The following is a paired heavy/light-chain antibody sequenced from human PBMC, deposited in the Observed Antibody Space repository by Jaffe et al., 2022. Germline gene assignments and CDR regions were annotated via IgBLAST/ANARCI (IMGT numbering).Heavy chain of an antibody. V-gene: IGHV4-39*01. CDR1: GGSISSSSYY. J-gene: IGHJ4*02. CDR3: ASVNPGYCSGGSCYSADY. Sequence: QLQLQESGPGLVKPSETLSLTCTVSGGSISSSSYYWGWIRQPPGKGLEWIGSIYYSGSTYYNPSLKSRVTISVDTSKNQFSLKLSSVTAADTAVYYCASVNPGYCSGGSCYSADYWGQGTLVTVSS. D-gene: IGHD2-15*01. CDR2: IYYSGST.
Light chain of an antibody. CDR3: QQRSNWPSLT. V-gene: IGKV3-11*01. CDR2: DAS. J-gene: IGKJ4*01. Sequence: EIVLTQSPATLSLSPGERATLSCRASQSVSSYLAWYQQKPGQAPRLLIYDASNRATGIPARFSGSGSGTDFTLTISSLEPEDFAVYYCQQRSNWPSLTFGGGTKVEIK. CDR1: QSVSSY.